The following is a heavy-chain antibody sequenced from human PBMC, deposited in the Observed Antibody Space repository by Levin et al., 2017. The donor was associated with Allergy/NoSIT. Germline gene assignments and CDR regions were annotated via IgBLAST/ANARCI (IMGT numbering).Heavy chain of an antibody. J-gene: IGHJ2*01. V-gene: IGHV5-51*01. CDR3: ARRVGAAARPYHFDL. CDR2: IYPGDSDT. D-gene: IGHD6-6*01. Sequence: GESLKISCKGSGYSFTSYWIGWVRQMPGKGLEWMGIIYPGDSDTRYSPSFQGQVTISADKSISTAYLQWSSLKASDTAMYYCARRVGAAARPYHFDLWGRGTLVTVSS. CDR1: GYSFTSYW.